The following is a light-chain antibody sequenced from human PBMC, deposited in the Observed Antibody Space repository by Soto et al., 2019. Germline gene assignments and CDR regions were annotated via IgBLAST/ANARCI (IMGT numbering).Light chain of an antibody. CDR3: QQRSNWPSIT. CDR2: GAY. V-gene: IGKV1-27*01. J-gene: IGKJ5*01. Sequence: DIHMTQSPSSLSASVLDRVTITCLASQVIGNYLAWYQQKPGKVPKLLIYGAYTLQSGVPSRFSGSGSGTDFTLTISSLEPEDFAVYYCQQRSNWPSITFGQGTRLEIK. CDR1: QVIGNY.